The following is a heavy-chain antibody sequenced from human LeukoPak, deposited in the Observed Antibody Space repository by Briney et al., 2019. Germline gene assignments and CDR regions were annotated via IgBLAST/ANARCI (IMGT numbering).Heavy chain of an antibody. D-gene: IGHD4-17*01. V-gene: IGHV4-59*08. CDR1: GGSISGYY. Sequence: PSETLSLTCTVSGGSISGYYWSWIRQPPGKGLEWIGCIYYTGSTSYNPSPTSRVTTSVDPSKNPFAQKLSTVTAADTAVYYGARYGDSRSSYFDRWGQGTLTTVSS. CDR2: IYYTGST. CDR3: ARYGDSRSSYFDR. J-gene: IGHJ4*02.